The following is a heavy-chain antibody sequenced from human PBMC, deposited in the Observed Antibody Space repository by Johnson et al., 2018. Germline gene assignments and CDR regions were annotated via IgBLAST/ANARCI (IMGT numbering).Heavy chain of an antibody. D-gene: IGHD3-3*01. Sequence: VQSGGSLRLSCAASGFTFSSSWMHWVCQAPEKGQEWVADIKCDGSEKYYVDSVKGRLTISRDNAKNSLYLQVNSLRAEDMTVYYCAIRELQFLGVGHWGQGTLVTVSS. CDR1: GFTFSSSW. V-gene: IGHV3-52*02. CDR2: IKCDGSEK. CDR3: AIRELQFLGVGH. J-gene: IGHJ1*01.